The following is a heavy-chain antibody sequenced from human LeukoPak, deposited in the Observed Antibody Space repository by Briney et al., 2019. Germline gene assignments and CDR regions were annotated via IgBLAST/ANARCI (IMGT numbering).Heavy chain of an antibody. V-gene: IGHV4-4*07. D-gene: IGHD6-13*01. Sequence: SETLSLTCTVSAASFRNYHWSWIRHPAGKGLEWIGRMSTSGSTNYNPSLKSRGTLSVDTSKNQFSLKLRPVTAAHTAVYSCARDHPIAAAVHFDYWGQGTLVTVPS. CDR1: AASFRNYH. CDR2: MSTSGST. CDR3: ARDHPIAAAVHFDY. J-gene: IGHJ4*02.